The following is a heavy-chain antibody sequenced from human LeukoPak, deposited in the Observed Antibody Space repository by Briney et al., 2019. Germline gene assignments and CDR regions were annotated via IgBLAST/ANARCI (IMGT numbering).Heavy chain of an antibody. CDR1: GGTFSSYA. CDR3: ARYRQLVRGGFDP. Sequence: SVKVSCKASGGTFSSYAISWVRQAPGQGLEWMGGIIPIFGTANYAQKFQGRVTITTDESTSTAYMELSSLRSEDTAVYYCARYRQLVRGGFDPWGQGTLVTVSS. V-gene: IGHV1-69*05. J-gene: IGHJ5*02. CDR2: IIPIFGTA. D-gene: IGHD6-13*01.